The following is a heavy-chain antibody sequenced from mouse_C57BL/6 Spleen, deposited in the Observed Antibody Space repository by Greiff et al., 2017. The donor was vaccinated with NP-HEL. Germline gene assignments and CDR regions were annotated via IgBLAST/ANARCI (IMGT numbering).Heavy chain of an antibody. CDR2: IYPGDGDT. CDR1: GYAFSSYW. CDR3: ATSTMVPLYAMDY. Sequence: QVQLKESGAELVKPGASVKISCKASGYAFSSYWMNWVKQRPGKGLEWIGQIYPGDGDTNYNGQFKGKATLTADKSSSTAYMQLSSLTSEDSAVYFCATSTMVPLYAMDYWGQGTSVTVSS. V-gene: IGHV1-80*01. D-gene: IGHD2-1*01. J-gene: IGHJ4*01.